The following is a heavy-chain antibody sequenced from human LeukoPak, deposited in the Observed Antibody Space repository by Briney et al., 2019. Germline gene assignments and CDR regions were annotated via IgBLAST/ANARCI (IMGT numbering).Heavy chain of an antibody. J-gene: IGHJ4*02. V-gene: IGHV4-34*01. CDR2: INHSGNT. D-gene: IGHD6-19*01. CDR3: AVVVPTPRKYNTGWSIDF. Sequence: SETLSLTCAVNGESFSGYFWSWIRLPLGKGLEWIGEINHSGNTNYNPSLKSRVTISIDTSQNHFSLKLSSVTAADTAVYYCAVVVPTPRKYNTGWSIDFWGQRTLVTLSS. CDR1: GESFSGYF.